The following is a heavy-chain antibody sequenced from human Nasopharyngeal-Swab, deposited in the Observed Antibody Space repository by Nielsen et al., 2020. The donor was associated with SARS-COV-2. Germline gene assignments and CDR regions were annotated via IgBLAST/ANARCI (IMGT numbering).Heavy chain of an antibody. CDR1: GYTFTSYD. CDR3: AREGQQLVLDYYGMDV. D-gene: IGHD6-13*01. J-gene: IGHJ6*02. Sequence: ASVKVSCKASGYTFTSYDINWVRQATGQGLEWMGWMNPNSGNTGYAQKFQGRATMTRNTSISTAYMELSSLRSEDTAVYYCAREGQQLVLDYYGMDVWGQGTTVTVSS. V-gene: IGHV1-8*01. CDR2: MNPNSGNT.